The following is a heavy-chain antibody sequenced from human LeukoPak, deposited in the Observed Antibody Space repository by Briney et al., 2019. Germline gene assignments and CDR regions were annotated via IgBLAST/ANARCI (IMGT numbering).Heavy chain of an antibody. Sequence: GGSLRLSCTASGFTSGDYAMSWVRQAPGKGLEWVGFIRSKAYGGTTEYAASVKGRFTISRDDSKSIAYLQMNSLKTEDTAVYYCTRGGAAYSSGQNDYWGQGTLVTVSS. J-gene: IGHJ4*02. CDR1: GFTSGDYA. D-gene: IGHD6-19*01. CDR3: TRGGAAYSSGQNDY. V-gene: IGHV3-49*04. CDR2: IRSKAYGGTT.